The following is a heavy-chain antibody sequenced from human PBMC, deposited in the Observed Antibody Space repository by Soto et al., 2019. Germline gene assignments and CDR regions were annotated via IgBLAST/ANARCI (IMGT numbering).Heavy chain of an antibody. J-gene: IGHJ5*02. CDR3: ARDPDDYGDYGRFDP. CDR1: GGTFSSYT. Sequence: QVQLVQSGAEVKKPGSSVKVSCKASGGTFSSYTISWVRQAPGQGLEWMGRIIPILGIANYAQKFQGRVTITADKSTSTAYMELSSLRSEDTAVYYSARDPDDYGDYGRFDPWGQGTLVTVSS. CDR2: IIPILGIA. V-gene: IGHV1-69*08. D-gene: IGHD4-17*01.